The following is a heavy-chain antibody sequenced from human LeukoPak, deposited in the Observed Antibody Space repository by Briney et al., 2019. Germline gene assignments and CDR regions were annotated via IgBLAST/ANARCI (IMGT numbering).Heavy chain of an antibody. J-gene: IGHJ6*03. Sequence: SETLSLTCTVSGGSISSYYWGWIRQPPGKGLEWIGSIYYSGSTYYNPSLKSRVTISVDASKNQFSLKLSSVTAADTAVYYCARVRRLRFLEWLPGAMDVWGKGTTVTVSS. CDR1: GGSISSYY. D-gene: IGHD3-3*01. CDR3: ARVRRLRFLEWLPGAMDV. V-gene: IGHV4-39*07. CDR2: IYYSGST.